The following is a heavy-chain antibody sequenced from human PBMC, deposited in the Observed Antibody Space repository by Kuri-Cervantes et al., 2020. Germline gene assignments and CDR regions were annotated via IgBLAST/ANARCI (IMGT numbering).Heavy chain of an antibody. CDR2: ISYDGTNK. J-gene: IGHJ4*02. Sequence: GESLKISCAASGFTFSSYAMHWVRQAPGKGLEWVAVISYDGTNKYYADSVKGRFTISRDNSKYTLYLQMNSLRAEDTAVYYCARARGGDYWGQGTLVTVSS. CDR1: GFTFSSYA. V-gene: IGHV3-30-3*01. D-gene: IGHD3-16*01. CDR3: ARARGGDY.